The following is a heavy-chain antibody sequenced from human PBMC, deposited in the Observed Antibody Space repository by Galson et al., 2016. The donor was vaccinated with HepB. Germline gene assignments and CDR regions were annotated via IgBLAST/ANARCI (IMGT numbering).Heavy chain of an antibody. CDR3: ARFEYSRPLAAFDI. J-gene: IGHJ3*02. D-gene: IGHD6-13*01. CDR2: IYYSGST. V-gene: IGHV4-31*03. Sequence: TLSLTCTVSGGAITSGDSYWSWLRQHPGKGLEWIGYIYYSGSTYYNPSIKSRVTMSVDMSTNQFSLRLSSGTAADTALYYCARFEYSRPLAAFDIWGQGTAVTVSS. CDR1: GGAITSGDSY.